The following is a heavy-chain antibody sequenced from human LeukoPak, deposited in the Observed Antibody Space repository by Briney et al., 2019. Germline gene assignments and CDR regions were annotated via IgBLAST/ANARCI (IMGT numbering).Heavy chain of an antibody. V-gene: IGHV3-66*01. CDR1: GFTVSSNY. CDR3: ARVSPERVDRLESDY. CDR2: IYSGGST. J-gene: IGHJ4*02. Sequence: GGSLRLSCAASGFTVSSNYMSWVRQAPGKGLEWVSVIYSGGSTYYADSVKGRFTISRDNSKNTLYLQMNSLRAEDTAVYYCARVSPERVDRLESDYWGQGTLVTVSS. D-gene: IGHD2-2*01.